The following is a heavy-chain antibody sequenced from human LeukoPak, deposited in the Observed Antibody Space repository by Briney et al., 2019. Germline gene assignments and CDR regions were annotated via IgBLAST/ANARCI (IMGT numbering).Heavy chain of an antibody. V-gene: IGHV3-48*01. J-gene: IGHJ3*02. D-gene: IGHD6-13*01. CDR2: ISSSSSTI. CDR3: TRSLTAAAGTGAFDM. CDR1: GFTFSSYS. Sequence: GGSLRLSCAASGFTFSSYSMNWVRQAPGKGLEWVSYISSSSSTIYYADSVKGRFTISRDNAKNSLYLQMNSLRAEDTAVYFCTRSLTAAAGTGAFDMWGRGTMVTVSS.